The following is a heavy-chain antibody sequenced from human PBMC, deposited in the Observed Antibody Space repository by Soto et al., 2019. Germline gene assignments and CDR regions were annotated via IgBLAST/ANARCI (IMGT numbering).Heavy chain of an antibody. CDR1: GYTFTSYA. Sequence: ASVKVSCKASGYTFTSYAMHWVRQAPGQRLEWMGWINAGNGNTKYSQKFQGRVTITRDTSASTAYMELSSLRSEDTAVYYCAREGQAVAAYYYGMDVWGQGTTVTVSS. V-gene: IGHV1-3*01. D-gene: IGHD6-19*01. J-gene: IGHJ6*02. CDR2: INAGNGNT. CDR3: AREGQAVAAYYYGMDV.